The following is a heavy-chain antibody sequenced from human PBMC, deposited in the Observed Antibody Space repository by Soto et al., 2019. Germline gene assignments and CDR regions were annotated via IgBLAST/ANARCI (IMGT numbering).Heavy chain of an antibody. Sequence: PSETLSLTCAVSGGSISSSNWWSWVRQPPGKGLEWIGEIYHSGSTNYNPSLKSRVTISVDKSKNQFSLKLSSVTAADTAVYYCARDWAYEMATITNYYYYGMDVWGQGTTVTVSS. CDR2: IYHSGST. CDR1: GGSISSSNW. J-gene: IGHJ6*02. V-gene: IGHV4-4*02. D-gene: IGHD5-12*01. CDR3: ARDWAYEMATITNYYYYGMDV.